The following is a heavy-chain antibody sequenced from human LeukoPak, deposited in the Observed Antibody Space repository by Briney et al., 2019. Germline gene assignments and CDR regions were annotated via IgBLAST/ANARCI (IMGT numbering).Heavy chain of an antibody. CDR3: ARDHDIIVGGHGNWFDP. D-gene: IGHD2-21*01. CDR1: GYTFTSYY. J-gene: IGHJ5*02. Sequence: ASVKVSCKASGYTFTSYYIHWVRQAPGQGLEWMGIINPSDRSTNYAPKFQGRVTLTRDTSTTTVYMELSSPRSEDTAVYYCARDHDIIVGGHGNWFDPWGQGTLVTVSS. CDR2: INPSDRST. V-gene: IGHV1-46*01.